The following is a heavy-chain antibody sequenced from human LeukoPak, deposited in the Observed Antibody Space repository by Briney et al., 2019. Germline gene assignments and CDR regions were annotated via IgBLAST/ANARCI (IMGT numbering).Heavy chain of an antibody. J-gene: IGHJ3*02. V-gene: IGHV3-30*03. CDR2: ISYDGSNK. D-gene: IGHD3-22*01. Sequence: PGRSLRLSCAASGFTFSSYGMHWVRQAPGKGLEWVAVISYDGSNKYYADSGKGRFTISRDNSKNSLYLQMNSLRAEDTAVYYCGRDRWAMIVVFTVRDAFDIWGQGTLVTVSS. CDR3: GRDRWAMIVVFTVRDAFDI. CDR1: GFTFSSYG.